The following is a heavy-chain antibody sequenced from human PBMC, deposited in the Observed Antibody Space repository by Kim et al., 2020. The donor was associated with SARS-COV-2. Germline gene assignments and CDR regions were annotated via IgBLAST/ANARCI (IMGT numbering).Heavy chain of an antibody. Sequence: GGSLRLSCAASGFTFSSYAMSWVRQAPGKGLEWVSAISGSGASTYYADSVKGRFTISRDNSKNTLYLQMNSLRAEDTAVYYCAKYNYYDSSGYYPEFVYWGQGNLVTVSS. D-gene: IGHD3-22*01. V-gene: IGHV3-23*01. CDR3: AKYNYYDSSGYYPEFVY. CDR2: ISGSGAST. CDR1: GFTFSSYA. J-gene: IGHJ4*02.